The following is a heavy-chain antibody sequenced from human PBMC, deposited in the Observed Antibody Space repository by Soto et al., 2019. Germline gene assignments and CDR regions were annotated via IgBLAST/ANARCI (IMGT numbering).Heavy chain of an antibody. CDR2: TSYDGRSS. D-gene: IGHD3-3*01. Sequence: QVQLVESGGGVVQPGRSLRISCAASGFTFTSYDIYWVRQAPGKGLEWVAVTSYDGRSSYYTDSVKGRFTISRDNSKNMLYLQMNSLRAEDTAMYYCAKLFGLVIVDWGQGTLVTVSS. CDR1: GFTFTSYD. CDR3: AKLFGLVIVD. V-gene: IGHV3-30*18. J-gene: IGHJ4*02.